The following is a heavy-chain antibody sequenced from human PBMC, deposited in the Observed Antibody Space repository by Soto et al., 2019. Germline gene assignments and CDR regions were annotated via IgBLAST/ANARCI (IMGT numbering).Heavy chain of an antibody. CDR2: ISSSGSVI. Sequence: EVQLVESGGGLVQPGESLRVSCAASGFTLSSYAMTWVRQAPGKGLEWLSYISSSGSVINYADSVKGRFTVSRDYAKNSLSLQMNSLSDEDTAVYYCAREGAVPGKRYFYGMDVWGQGTTVTVSS. CDR3: AREGAVPGKRYFYGMDV. V-gene: IGHV3-48*02. D-gene: IGHD6-19*01. CDR1: GFTLSSYA. J-gene: IGHJ6*02.